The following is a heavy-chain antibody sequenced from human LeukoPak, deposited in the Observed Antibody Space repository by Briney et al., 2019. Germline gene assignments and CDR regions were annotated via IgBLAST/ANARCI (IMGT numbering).Heavy chain of an antibody. Sequence: ASVKVSCKASGYSFTANHFHWVRQAPGQGLEWMGSINPNSGDTNYAQKFRGRVTMTSDTSITTAYMELTRLTSDDTAVYYCARQAPHSSGWYYFDYWGQGTLVTVSS. CDR2: INPNSGDT. V-gene: IGHV1-2*02. D-gene: IGHD3-22*01. J-gene: IGHJ4*02. CDR1: GYSFTANH. CDR3: ARQAPHSSGWYYFDY.